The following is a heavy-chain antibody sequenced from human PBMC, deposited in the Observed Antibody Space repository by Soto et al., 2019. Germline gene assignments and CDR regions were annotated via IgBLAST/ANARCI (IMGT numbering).Heavy chain of an antibody. CDR1: GFTFSHYW. J-gene: IGHJ6*04. CDR2: IHKDGGEE. V-gene: IGHV3-7*01. CDR3: ARDNLQVGATTMVPVDI. Sequence: HPGGSLRLSCVASGFTFSHYWMSWFRQAPGKGPGWGAIIHKDGGEEYYVDSVKGRFTITRDNPKNSLYLQLNSLRIEDKAMFYYARDNLQVGATTMVPVDIWGKGIIVPLSS. D-gene: IGHD1-26*01.